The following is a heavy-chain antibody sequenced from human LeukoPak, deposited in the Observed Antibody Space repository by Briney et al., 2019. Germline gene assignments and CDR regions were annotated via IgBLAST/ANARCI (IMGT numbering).Heavy chain of an antibody. CDR3: ARDLVAAGYDY. D-gene: IGHD6-13*01. V-gene: IGHV3-33*01. CDR2: IWYDGSNK. J-gene: IGHJ4*02. CDR1: GFTFSSYG. Sequence: PGGSLRLSWAASGFTFSSYGMHRVRQAPGKGLEWVAVIWYDGSNKYYADSVKGRFTISRDNSKNTLYLQMNSLRAEDTAVYYCARDLVAAGYDYWGQGTLVTVSS.